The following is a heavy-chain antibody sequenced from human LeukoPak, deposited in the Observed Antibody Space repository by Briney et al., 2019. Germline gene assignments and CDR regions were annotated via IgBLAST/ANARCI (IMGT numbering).Heavy chain of an antibody. V-gene: IGHV3-30*02. CDR2: IRYDGSTK. J-gene: IGHJ4*02. D-gene: IGHD2-2*01. CDR3: AKDQLGYCSSTSCPIDY. CDR1: GFTFSSYG. Sequence: PGGSLRLSCAASGFTFSSYGMHWVRQAPGKGLEWVAFIRYDGSTKYYADSVKGRFTISRDNSKNTLYLQMNSLRAEDTAVYYCAKDQLGYCSSTSCPIDYWGQGTLVTVSS.